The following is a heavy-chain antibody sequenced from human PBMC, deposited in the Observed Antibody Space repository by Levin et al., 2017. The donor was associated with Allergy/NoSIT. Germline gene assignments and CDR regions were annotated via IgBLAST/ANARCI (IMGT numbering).Heavy chain of an antibody. CDR2: ISGSGAII. CDR3: AKKAVAGTGIGNYFDY. CDR1: GFTFSSYT. J-gene: IGHJ4*02. D-gene: IGHD6-19*01. Sequence: GESLKISCAASGFTFSSYTMNWVRQAPGKGLEWVSVISGSGAIIYYADSVKGRFTISRDNSKNTLYLQMNILRADDTAVYYCAKKAVAGTGIGNYFDYWGQGTLVPVSS. V-gene: IGHV3-23*01.